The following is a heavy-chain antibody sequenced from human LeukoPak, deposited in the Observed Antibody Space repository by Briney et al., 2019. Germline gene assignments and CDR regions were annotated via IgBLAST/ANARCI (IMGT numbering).Heavy chain of an antibody. J-gene: IGHJ4*02. V-gene: IGHV4-34*01. D-gene: IGHD3-3*01. CDR3: ARVLSLWRRYDY. Sequence: SETLSLTCAVYGGSFSGYYWSWIRQPPGKGLEWIGEINHSGSTNYNPSLKSRVTISVDTSKNQSSLKLSSVTAADTAVYYCARVLSLWRRYDYWGQGTLVTVSS. CDR1: GGSFSGYY. CDR2: INHSGST.